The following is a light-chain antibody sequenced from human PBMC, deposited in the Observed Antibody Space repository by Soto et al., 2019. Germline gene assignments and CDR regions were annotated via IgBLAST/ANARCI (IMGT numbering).Light chain of an antibody. CDR2: GAS. CDR1: QCVSSSY. J-gene: IGKJ1*01. CDR3: QQYGSSPWT. V-gene: IGKV3-20*01. Sequence: EIVLTQSPGTLSLSPGERATLSCRASQCVSSSYLAWYQQKPGRAPRLLIYGASSRATGIPDRFSGSGSGTDFTLTISRLEPEDFAVYYCQQYGSSPWTFGQGTKVEIK.